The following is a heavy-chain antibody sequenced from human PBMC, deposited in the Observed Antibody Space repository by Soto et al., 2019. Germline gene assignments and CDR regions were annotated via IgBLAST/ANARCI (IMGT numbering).Heavy chain of an antibody. D-gene: IGHD6-13*01. CDR3: AKDEGGSSSWYSRGPLYYCYYGMDV. Sequence: GGSLRLSCAASGFTFSSYGMHWVRQAPGKGLEWVAVISYDGSNKYYADSVKGRFTISRDNSKNTLYLQMNSLRAEDTAVYYCAKDEGGSSSWYSRGPLYYCYYGMDVWGQGTTVTVSS. J-gene: IGHJ6*02. V-gene: IGHV3-30*18. CDR1: GFTFSSYG. CDR2: ISYDGSNK.